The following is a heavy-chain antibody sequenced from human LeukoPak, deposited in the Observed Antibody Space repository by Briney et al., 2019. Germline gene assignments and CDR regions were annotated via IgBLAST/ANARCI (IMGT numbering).Heavy chain of an antibody. V-gene: IGHV3-23*01. Sequence: GGSLRPSCAASGFTFSSYAMSWVRQAPGKGLEWVSAISGSGGSTYYADSVKGRFTISRDNAKNSLYLQMNSLRAEDTAVYYCARAPVATMADYWGQGTLVTVSS. CDR1: GFTFSSYA. D-gene: IGHD5-12*01. J-gene: IGHJ4*02. CDR3: ARAPVATMADY. CDR2: ISGSGGST.